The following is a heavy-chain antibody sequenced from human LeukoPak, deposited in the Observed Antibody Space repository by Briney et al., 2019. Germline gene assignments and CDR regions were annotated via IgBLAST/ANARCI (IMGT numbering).Heavy chain of an antibody. CDR3: TKRPDIEADGKFQH. D-gene: IGHD6-13*01. CDR1: GFSFSSYA. Sequence: GGSLRLSCAASGFSFSSYAMSWVRQAPGKGLEWVSTINGRSGGGTYYPDSVEGRFTISRDNSKNTLYLQMNSLRVEDTAVYYCTKRPDIEADGKFQHWGQGTLVTVSS. CDR2: INGRSGGGT. J-gene: IGHJ1*01. V-gene: IGHV3-23*01.